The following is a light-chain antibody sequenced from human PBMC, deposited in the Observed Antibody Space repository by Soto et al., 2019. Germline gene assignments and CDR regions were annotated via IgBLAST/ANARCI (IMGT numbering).Light chain of an antibody. CDR3: AAWDDSMNTWV. V-gene: IGLV1-44*01. J-gene: IGLJ3*02. CDR2: SNN. CDR1: RSNIGSNT. Sequence: QSVVTQPPSASGTPGQRVTISCSGSRSNIGSNTVIWYQQFPGTAPKLLVFSNNKRPSGVPDRFSGSKSGTSASLAISGLQSEDEADYYCAAWDDSMNTWVFGGGTKLTVL.